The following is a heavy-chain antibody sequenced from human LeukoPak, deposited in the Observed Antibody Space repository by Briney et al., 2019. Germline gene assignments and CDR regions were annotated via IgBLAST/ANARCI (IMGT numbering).Heavy chain of an antibody. CDR2: INPNTGGT. J-gene: IGHJ6*03. CDR3: AYYCGGTICYKKNYTAV. Sequence: ASVKVSCKASGYTFSSYYMHWVRQAPGQGLEWLGWINPNTGGTLSAQNFQGRVTLTWDTSISTAYMELSRLRSDDTAVYYCAYYCGGTICYKKNYTAVWGKGTTVTVSS. D-gene: IGHD2-2*02. CDR1: GYTFSSYY. V-gene: IGHV1-2*02.